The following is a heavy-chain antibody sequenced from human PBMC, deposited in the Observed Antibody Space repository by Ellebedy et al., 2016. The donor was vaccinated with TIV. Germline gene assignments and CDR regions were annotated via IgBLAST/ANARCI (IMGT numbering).Heavy chain of an antibody. V-gene: IGHV3-30*04. CDR2: ISYDGTNK. D-gene: IGHD3-3*01. J-gene: IGHJ4*02. CDR3: ARDKDFWSGYFCDY. CDR1: GFTFSSYA. Sequence: PGGSLRLSCAASGFTFSSYAMHWVRQAPGKGLEWVAVISYDGTNKYYADSVKGRFTISRDNSKNTLYLQMNSLKTEDTAVYYCARDKDFWSGYFCDYWGQGTLVTVSS.